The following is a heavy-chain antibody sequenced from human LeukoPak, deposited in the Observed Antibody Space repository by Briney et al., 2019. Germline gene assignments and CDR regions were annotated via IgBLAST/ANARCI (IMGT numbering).Heavy chain of an antibody. J-gene: IGHJ6*01. V-gene: IGHV4-39*01. CDR3: ATISRLADRTAGPYTMDV. CDR1: GGSISSGTYY. Sequence: SETLSLTCAVSGGSISSGTYYWGWNPQPPGKGLEWIGSISCSGTTYYNASLESRVTLSVDTTKTLFSLNLRSVTAADTAVYYCATISRLADRTAGPYTMDVWGKGATGTVSS. CDR2: ISCSGTT.